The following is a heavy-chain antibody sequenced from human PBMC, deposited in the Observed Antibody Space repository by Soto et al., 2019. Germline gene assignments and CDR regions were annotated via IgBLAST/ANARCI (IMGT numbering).Heavy chain of an antibody. CDR1: GYIFTADY. D-gene: IGHD3-10*01. Sequence: QVQLVQSGAEVKRPGASVKVSCKASGYIFTADYLYWVRQAPGQGLEWMGGINPNSGGTIYAQKFQGRVTMTRDTPISTAYWELSSLTSDDTAVYYGARDPIGGGAPYYFDYWGQGTLVTVSS. V-gene: IGHV1-2*02. J-gene: IGHJ4*02. CDR3: ARDPIGGGAPYYFDY. CDR2: INPNSGGT.